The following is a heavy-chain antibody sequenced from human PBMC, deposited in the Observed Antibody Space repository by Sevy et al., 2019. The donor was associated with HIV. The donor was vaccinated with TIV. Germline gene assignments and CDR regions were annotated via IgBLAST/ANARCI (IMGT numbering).Heavy chain of an antibody. J-gene: IGHJ5*02. Sequence: SETLSLTCAVYGRSFSGYYWNWIRQSPGKGLEWIGEINHSGSTHYNPSLKSRVTISVDTSKNQFSLRLNSVTAADTAVYYCARAPPVVVVPGAPSWFDPWGQGNLVTVSS. CDR2: INHSGST. D-gene: IGHD2-2*01. V-gene: IGHV4-34*01. CDR1: GRSFSGYY. CDR3: ARAPPVVVVPGAPSWFDP.